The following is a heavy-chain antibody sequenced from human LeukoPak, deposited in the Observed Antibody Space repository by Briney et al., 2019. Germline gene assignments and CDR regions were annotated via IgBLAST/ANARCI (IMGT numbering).Heavy chain of an antibody. CDR1: GFTFSRNA. CDR2: IAHHGSNK. Sequence: GGSLRLSCEASGFTFSRNAIHWVRQGPGKGLEWVSYIAHHGSNKYYADSVKGRFTISRDNSKRTLYLQMNSLRADDTAVYYCAKDGSWSCTDWGQGTLVTVSS. D-gene: IGHD2-8*02. J-gene: IGHJ4*02. V-gene: IGHV3-30*02. CDR3: AKDGSWSCTD.